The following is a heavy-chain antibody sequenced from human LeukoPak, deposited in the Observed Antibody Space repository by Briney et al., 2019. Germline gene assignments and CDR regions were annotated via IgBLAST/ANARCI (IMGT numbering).Heavy chain of an antibody. J-gene: IGHJ4*02. CDR3: ARFTHGGDFDY. Sequence: PGGSLRLSCTASGFTVSSNYMSWVRQAPGKGLEWVSVIYSGGSTSYADSVKGRFTISRDNSKNTLYLQMNSLRAEDTAAYYCARFTHGGDFDYWGQGTLVTVSS. V-gene: IGHV3-66*01. CDR2: IYSGGST. D-gene: IGHD2-21*01. CDR1: GFTVSSNY.